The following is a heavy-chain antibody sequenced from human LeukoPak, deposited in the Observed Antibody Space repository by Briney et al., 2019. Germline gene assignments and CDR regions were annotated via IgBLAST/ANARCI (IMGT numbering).Heavy chain of an antibody. D-gene: IGHD2-15*01. CDR2: IKQDGSEK. Sequence: GGSLRLSCAASGFTFSSYWMSWVRQDPGKGLEWVANIKQDGSEKYYVDSVKGRFTISRDNAKNSLYLQMNSLRAEDTAVYYCARVNLPVVVVAATHYYFDYWGQGTLVTVSS. V-gene: IGHV3-7*01. CDR3: ARVNLPVVVVAATHYYFDY. CDR1: GFTFSSYW. J-gene: IGHJ4*02.